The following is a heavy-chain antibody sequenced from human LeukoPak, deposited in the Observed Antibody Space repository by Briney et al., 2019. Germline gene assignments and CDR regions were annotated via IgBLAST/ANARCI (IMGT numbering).Heavy chain of an antibody. CDR1: GFTFSSYW. CDR3: ARGIVGATTIDY. D-gene: IGHD1-26*01. Sequence: GGSLRLSCAASGFTFSSYWMHWVRQAPGKGLVWVSRINTDGGSTAYADSVKGRFTISRDNAKNTLYLQMHSLRAEDTAVYYCARGIVGATTIDYWGQGTLVTVSS. J-gene: IGHJ4*02. V-gene: IGHV3-74*01. CDR2: INTDGGST.